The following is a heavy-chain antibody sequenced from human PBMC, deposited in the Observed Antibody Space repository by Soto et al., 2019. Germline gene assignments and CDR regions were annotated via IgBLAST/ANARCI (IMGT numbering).Heavy chain of an antibody. CDR1: AGTFRSYA. D-gene: IGHD2-21*02. J-gene: IGHJ4*02. V-gene: IGHV1-69*05. CDR3: AREGTYCGGDCYSDY. CDR2: IIPMFGTP. Sequence: SVKVSCKAAAGTFRSYAMSWVRQAPGQGLEWMGGIIPMFGTPNYAQNFKGRVTMTTDTSTSTAYMELRSLRSDDTAVYYCAREGTYCGGDCYSDYWGQGTLVTVSS.